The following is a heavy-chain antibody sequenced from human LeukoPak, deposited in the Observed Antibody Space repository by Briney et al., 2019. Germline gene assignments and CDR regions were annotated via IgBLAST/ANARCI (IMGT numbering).Heavy chain of an antibody. V-gene: IGHV3-23*01. J-gene: IGHJ5*02. CDR1: GFTFSNYA. D-gene: IGHD6-19*01. CDR2: IDASGGAT. Sequence: GGSLRLSCAASGFTFSNYAMSWVRQAPGKGLEWVSSIDASGGATYYADFVKDRFTISRDNSKNTFYLQMNSLRTEYTAVYSSAKGSGSGWYGWFAPWGQGTLVTVSS. CDR3: AKGSGSGWYGWFAP.